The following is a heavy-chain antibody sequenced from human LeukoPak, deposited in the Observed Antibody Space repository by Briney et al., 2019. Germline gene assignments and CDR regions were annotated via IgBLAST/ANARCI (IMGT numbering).Heavy chain of an antibody. D-gene: IGHD6-19*01. J-gene: IGHJ4*02. V-gene: IGHV3-23*01. Sequence: GGSLRLSCAASGFTFSSYAMSWVRQAPGKGLEWVSAISGSGGSTYYADSVKGRFTISRDNSKNTLYLQMNSLRAEGTAVYYCAKRPGIAVALSYFDYWGQGTLVTISS. CDR2: ISGSGGST. CDR3: AKRPGIAVALSYFDY. CDR1: GFTFSSYA.